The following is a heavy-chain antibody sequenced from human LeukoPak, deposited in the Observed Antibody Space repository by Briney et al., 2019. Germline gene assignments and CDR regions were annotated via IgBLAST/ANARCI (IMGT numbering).Heavy chain of an antibody. CDR1: GGSFSGYY. V-gene: IGHV4-34*01. Sequence: SETLSLTCAVYGGSFSGYYWSWIRQPPGKGLEWIGEINHSGSTNYNPSLKSRVTISVDTSKNQFSLKLSSVTAADTAVYYCARNLVRGSNTYRSRMDVWGQGTTVTVSS. CDR2: INHSGST. CDR3: ARNLVRGSNTYRSRMDV. J-gene: IGHJ6*02. D-gene: IGHD3-10*01.